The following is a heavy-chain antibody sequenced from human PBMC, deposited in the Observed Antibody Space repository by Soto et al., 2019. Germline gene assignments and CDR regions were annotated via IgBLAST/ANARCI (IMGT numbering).Heavy chain of an antibody. D-gene: IGHD2-2*01. V-gene: IGHV3-48*01. CDR3: ARDNSGVVVPAAIQRFDP. Sequence: GGSLRLSCAASGFTFSSYSMNWVRQAPGKGLEWVSYISSSSSTIYYADSVKGRFTISRDNAKNSLYLQMNSLRAEDTAVYYCARDNSGVVVPAAIQRFDPWGQGTLVTVSS. J-gene: IGHJ5*02. CDR1: GFTFSSYS. CDR2: ISSSSSTI.